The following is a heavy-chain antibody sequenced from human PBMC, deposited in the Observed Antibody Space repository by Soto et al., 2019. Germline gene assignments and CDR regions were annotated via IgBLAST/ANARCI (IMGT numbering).Heavy chain of an antibody. V-gene: IGHV4-31*03. CDR1: GGSISRGGFH. D-gene: IGHD6-13*01. CDR2: IYYSGST. Sequence: QVQLQESGPGLVKPSQTLSLTCTISGGSISRGGFHWNWIRQHPGKGLEWIGYIYYSGSTYYNPSLKSRITISVDTSKNHFSLKLSSVTAADTAVYYCARDPAAGRGNFDYWGQGTLVTVSS. J-gene: IGHJ4*02. CDR3: ARDPAAGRGNFDY.